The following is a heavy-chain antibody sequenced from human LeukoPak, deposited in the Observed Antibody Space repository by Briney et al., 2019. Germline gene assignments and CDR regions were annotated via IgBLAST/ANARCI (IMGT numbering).Heavy chain of an antibody. CDR1: GFTFSSYT. Sequence: GGSLRLSCAASGFTFSSYTMHWVRQAPGKGLEWVAVISYDESNKYYADSVKGRFTISRDNSKNTLYLQMNSLRAEDTAVYYCARAKPLPLMAHYFDYWGQGTLVTVSS. CDR3: ARAKPLPLMAHYFDY. J-gene: IGHJ4*02. D-gene: IGHD3-16*02. CDR2: ISYDESNK. V-gene: IGHV3-30-3*01.